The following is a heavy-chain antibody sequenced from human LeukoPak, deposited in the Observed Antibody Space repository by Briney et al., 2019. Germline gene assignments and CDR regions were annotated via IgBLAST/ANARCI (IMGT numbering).Heavy chain of an antibody. CDR2: MHPTGDST. Sequence: GASVKVSCKASGDTFTKYYMNWVRQAPGQGLEWMGIMHPTGDSTNYAQKFQGRVTLTRDTSTGTFYMELSSLTSEDTAVYYCARHDFDLPMIYSFFVHWGQGTLVTVSS. CDR3: ARHDFDLPMIYSFFVH. J-gene: IGHJ5*02. CDR1: GDTFTKYY. D-gene: IGHD3-3*01. V-gene: IGHV1-46*01.